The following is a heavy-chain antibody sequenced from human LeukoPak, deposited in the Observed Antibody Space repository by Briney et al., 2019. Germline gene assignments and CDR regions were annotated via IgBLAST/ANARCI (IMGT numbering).Heavy chain of an antibody. Sequence: SETLSLTCTVSGGSITGYYWSFIRQPAGKELEWIGRIYASGSTKYNPSLKSRVTMSVDTSKNQFSLKLSSVTAADTAVYYCARDLFGAPDYWGQGTLVTVSS. CDR1: GGSITGYY. CDR3: ARDLFGAPDY. J-gene: IGHJ4*02. CDR2: IYASGST. V-gene: IGHV4-4*07. D-gene: IGHD3-10*01.